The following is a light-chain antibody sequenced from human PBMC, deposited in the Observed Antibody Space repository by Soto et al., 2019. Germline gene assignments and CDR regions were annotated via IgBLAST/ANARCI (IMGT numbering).Light chain of an antibody. Sequence: DIQMTQSPSSLSASVGDRVTITCRASQDISNLLAWYQQMPGKVPKLLIYAASTLQSVVPSRFSGSGSGTNFALTISNLQPEDVATYYCQKYDSAPDTFGPGTKVDLK. CDR1: QDISNL. J-gene: IGKJ3*01. CDR3: QKYDSAPDT. V-gene: IGKV1-27*01. CDR2: AAS.